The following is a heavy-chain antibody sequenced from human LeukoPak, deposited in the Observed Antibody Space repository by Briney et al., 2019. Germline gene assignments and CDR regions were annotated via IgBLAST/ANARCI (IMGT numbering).Heavy chain of an antibody. Sequence: GGSLRLSCAASGFNFNTYWMSWVRQAPGKGLEWVSSISSSSSYIYYADSVKGRFTISRHNAKNSLYLQMNSLRAEDTAVYYCARVVWDSSGYYYDYWGQGTLVTVSS. V-gene: IGHV3-21*01. CDR1: GFNFNTYW. J-gene: IGHJ4*02. CDR2: ISSSSSYI. CDR3: ARVVWDSSGYYYDY. D-gene: IGHD3-22*01.